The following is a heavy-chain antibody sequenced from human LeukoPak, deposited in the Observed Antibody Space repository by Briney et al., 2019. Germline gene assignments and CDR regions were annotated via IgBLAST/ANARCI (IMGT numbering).Heavy chain of an antibody. V-gene: IGHV3-43D*03. D-gene: IGHD3-10*01. CDR1: GFTFDDYA. Sequence: PGGSLRLSCAASGFTFDDYAMHWVRQAPGKGLEWVSLSWDGGSTYYADSVKGRFTISRDNSKNSLYLQMNSLRAEDTALYYCARDMAPYYHASGNIAYCAQGTLVTV. CDR2: SWDGGST. J-gene: IGHJ4*02. CDR3: ARDMAPYYHASGNIAY.